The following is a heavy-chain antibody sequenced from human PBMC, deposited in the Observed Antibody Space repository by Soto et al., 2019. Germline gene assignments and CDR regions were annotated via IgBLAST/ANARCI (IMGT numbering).Heavy chain of an antibody. CDR2: LSNTGRRT. Sequence: GGSLRLSCVVSVFPFGANAMSWVRQAPGKGLEWVSGLSNTGRRTTYADSVKGRFNISRDNSENTVYLQMNSLRVEDTAVYYCATEMGATQGPFDNWGQGTLVTVSS. D-gene: IGHD1-26*01. J-gene: IGHJ4*02. CDR1: VFPFGANA. V-gene: IGHV3-23*01. CDR3: ATEMGATQGPFDN.